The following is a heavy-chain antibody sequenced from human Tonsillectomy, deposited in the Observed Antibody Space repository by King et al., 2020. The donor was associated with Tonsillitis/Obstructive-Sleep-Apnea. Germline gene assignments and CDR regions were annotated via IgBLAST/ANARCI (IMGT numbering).Heavy chain of an antibody. J-gene: IGHJ5*02. CDR2: IYYSGST. CDR3: ARDVAVADPYNWFDP. V-gene: IGHV4-59*01. Sequence: PLQESGPGLVKPSETLSLTCTVSGGSISSYYWSWIRQPPGKGLEWIGYIYYSGSTNYNPSLKSRVTISVDTSKNQFSLKLSSVTAADTAVYYCARDVAVADPYNWFDPWGQGTLVTVSS. CDR1: GGSISSYY. D-gene: IGHD6-19*01.